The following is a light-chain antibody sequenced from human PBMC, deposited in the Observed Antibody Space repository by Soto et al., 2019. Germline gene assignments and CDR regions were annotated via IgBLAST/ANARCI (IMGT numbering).Light chain of an antibody. J-gene: IGKJ3*01. CDR1: QSVSSDY. V-gene: IGKV3-20*01. Sequence: EIVLTQSPDTLSLSPGEGATLSCRASQSVSSDYLVWYQQKPGLPPRLLIYGASRRATGIPDRFSGSGSGTDFILTISRLEPEDFAVYYCQHYDNTPPSVTFGPGTKVDIK. CDR3: QHYDNTPPSVT. CDR2: GAS.